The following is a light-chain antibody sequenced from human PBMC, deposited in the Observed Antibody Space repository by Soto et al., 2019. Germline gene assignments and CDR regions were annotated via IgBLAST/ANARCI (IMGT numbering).Light chain of an antibody. J-gene: IGKJ5*01. CDR2: GAS. V-gene: IGKV3-15*01. CDR3: QQYNNWPPIT. Sequence: EIVLTQSPGTLSLSPGERATLSCRASQSVSSSYLAWYQQKPGQAPRLLIYGASTRATGIPARFSGSGSRTEFTLTISSLQSEDFAVYYCQQYNNWPPITFGQGTRLVIK. CDR1: QSVSSSY.